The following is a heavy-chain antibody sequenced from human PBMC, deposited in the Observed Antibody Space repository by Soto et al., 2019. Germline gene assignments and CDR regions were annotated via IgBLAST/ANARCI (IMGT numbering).Heavy chain of an antibody. CDR2: IYYRGST. D-gene: IGHD3-3*01. CDR1: GGAISSYY. Sequence: PSETLSLTCPVPGGAISSYYWSWIRQPPGKGLEWIGYIYYRGSTNYNPSLKSRVTISVDTSKNQFSLKLSSVTAADTAVYYCARDGGRYYGMDVWGQGTTVTVSS. CDR3: ARDGGRYYGMDV. J-gene: IGHJ6*02. V-gene: IGHV4-59*01.